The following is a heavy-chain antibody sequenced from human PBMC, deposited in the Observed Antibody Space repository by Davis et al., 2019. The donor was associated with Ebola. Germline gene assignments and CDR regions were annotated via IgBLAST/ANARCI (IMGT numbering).Heavy chain of an antibody. CDR2: INHSGST. CDR1: GGSISSYY. V-gene: IGHV4-34*01. J-gene: IGHJ4*02. CDR3: ARGRIVVVVAASHPGEFDY. D-gene: IGHD2-15*01. Sequence: PSETLSLTCTVSGGSISSYYWSWIRQPPGKGLEWIGEINHSGSTNYNPSLKSRVTISVDTSKNQFSLKLSSVTAADTAVYYCARGRIVVVVAASHPGEFDYWGQGTLVTVSS.